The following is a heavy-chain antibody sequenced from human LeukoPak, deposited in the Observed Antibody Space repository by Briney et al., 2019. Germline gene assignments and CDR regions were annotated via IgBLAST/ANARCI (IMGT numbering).Heavy chain of an antibody. CDR1: GFTFSSYA. D-gene: IGHD6-19*01. J-gene: IGHJ4*02. V-gene: IGHV3-23*01. Sequence: GALRLSCAASGFTFSSYAMSWVRQAPGKGLEWVSAISGSGGSTYYADSVKGRFTISRDNSKNTLYLQMNSLRAEDTAVYYCARSIAVAGTIDYWGQGTLVTVSS. CDR3: ARSIAVAGTIDY. CDR2: ISGSGGST.